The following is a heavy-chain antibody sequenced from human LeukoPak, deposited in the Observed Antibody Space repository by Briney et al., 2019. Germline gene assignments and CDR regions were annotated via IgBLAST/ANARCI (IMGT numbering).Heavy chain of an antibody. Sequence: TGGSLRLSCAASGFTFTTYWMHWVRRAPGEWLGWVANIKQDGSEKYYVDSAKGRFTISRDNGKNSVYLQMNSLRAEDTAVYYCARDGGHGGDLDYWGQGTLVTVSS. D-gene: IGHD2-21*02. V-gene: IGHV3-7*01. J-gene: IGHJ4*02. CDR2: IKQDGSEK. CDR3: ARDGGHGGDLDY. CDR1: GFTFTTYW.